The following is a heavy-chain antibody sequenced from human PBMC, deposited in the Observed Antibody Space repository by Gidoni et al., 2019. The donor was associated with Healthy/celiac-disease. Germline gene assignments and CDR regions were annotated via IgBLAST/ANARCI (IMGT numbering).Heavy chain of an antibody. J-gene: IGHJ5*02. CDR1: GGPCSSYA. D-gene: IGHD3-10*01. Sequence: QVQLVQSGAEVKKPGSSVTVSCEASGGPCSSYAISWVRQAPGQGLEWMGAIIPIFGTATYAHKFQGRVTITADESTSTAYLELSSLISEDTAVYYCARTAYYYGSGFGWFDPWGQGTLVTVSS. CDR3: ARTAYYYGSGFGWFDP. V-gene: IGHV1-69*01. CDR2: IIPIFGTA.